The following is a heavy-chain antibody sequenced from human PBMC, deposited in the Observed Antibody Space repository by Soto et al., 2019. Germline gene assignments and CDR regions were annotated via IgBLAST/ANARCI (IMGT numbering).Heavy chain of an antibody. CDR1: GYTFTSYD. J-gene: IGHJ6*03. CDR2: MNPNSGNT. D-gene: IGHD2-15*01. Sequence: QVQLVQSGAEVKKPGASVKVSCKASGYTFTSYDINWVRQATGQGLEWMGWMNPNSGNTGYAQKLQGRVIMTRNTSISTAYMELSSLRSEDTAVYYCARGRRCSGGSCYPYYYYYYMDVWGKGTTVTVSS. V-gene: IGHV1-8*01. CDR3: ARGRRCSGGSCYPYYYYYYMDV.